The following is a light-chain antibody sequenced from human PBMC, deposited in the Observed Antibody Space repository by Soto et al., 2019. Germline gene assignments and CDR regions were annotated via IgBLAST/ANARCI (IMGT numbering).Light chain of an antibody. CDR2: KAS. Sequence: SKISQSPSPLSASVGDRVTITCRASQSISSWLAWYQQKPGKAPKLLIYKASSLESGVPSRFSGSGYGTEFTLTISGLQPEDSATYYCQQYERYSTFGQGTKVDIK. CDR3: QQYERYST. V-gene: IGKV1-5*03. CDR1: QSISSW. J-gene: IGKJ1*01.